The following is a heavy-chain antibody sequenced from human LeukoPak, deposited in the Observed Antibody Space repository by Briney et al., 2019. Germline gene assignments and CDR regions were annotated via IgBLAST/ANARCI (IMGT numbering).Heavy chain of an antibody. Sequence: GGSLRLSCAASRFTLVDYAMSSVRQTHGKGLERVSTITGKGGGTYYTDFVKGRFTISRDNSKNTLFLQMNSLRVDDTAVYFCAKGVYESSGYHFALWGQGTLVTVSS. V-gene: IGHV3-23*01. J-gene: IGHJ5*02. CDR3: AKGVYESSGYHFAL. CDR2: ITGKGGGT. D-gene: IGHD3-22*01. CDR1: RFTLVDYA.